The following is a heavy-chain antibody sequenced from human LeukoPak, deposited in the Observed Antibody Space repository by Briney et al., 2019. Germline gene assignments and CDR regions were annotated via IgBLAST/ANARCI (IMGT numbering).Heavy chain of an antibody. D-gene: IGHD3-9*01. J-gene: IGHJ6*03. CDR1: GYTFTGYY. Sequence: ASVKVSCKASGYTFTGYYMHWVRQAPGQGLEWMGIINPSGGSTSYAQKFQGRVTMTRDMSTSTVYMELSSLRSEDTAVYYCARDNPNYDILTGYSYYYYMDVWGKGTTVTVSS. CDR3: ARDNPNYDILTGYSYYYYMDV. CDR2: INPSGGST. V-gene: IGHV1-46*01.